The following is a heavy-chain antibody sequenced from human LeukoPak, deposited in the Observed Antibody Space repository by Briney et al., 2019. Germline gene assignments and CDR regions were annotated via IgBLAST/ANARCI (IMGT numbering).Heavy chain of an antibody. CDR1: GGSLSDDY. J-gene: IGHJ5*02. CDR3: ARGHLLRRWAPFDP. V-gene: IGHV4-34*01. CDR2: ISHTGGT. Sequence: SETLSLTCAIYGGSLSDDYWNWIRQTPGKGLEWIGKISHTGGTIYSPSLRSRVTISVDTSKHQFSLNVSSVTAADTAIYYCARGHLLRRWAPFDPWGQGTLVTVSS. D-gene: IGHD4-23*01.